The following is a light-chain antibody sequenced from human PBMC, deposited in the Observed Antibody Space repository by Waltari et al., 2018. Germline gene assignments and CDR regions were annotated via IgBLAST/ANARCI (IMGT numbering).Light chain of an antibody. Sequence: DNGMSQTPLSLSVTPGQPASISCKSSQRLLHSDVKTYLYWYLQKQGQSPQLLIYEVSSRFSGVPDRFSGRGSGTDFTLNISRVEAEDVGVYYCMQGIHPLLTFGGGTKVEIK. V-gene: IGKV2-29*03. CDR3: MQGIHPLLT. CDR1: QRLLHSDVKTY. J-gene: IGKJ4*01. CDR2: EVS.